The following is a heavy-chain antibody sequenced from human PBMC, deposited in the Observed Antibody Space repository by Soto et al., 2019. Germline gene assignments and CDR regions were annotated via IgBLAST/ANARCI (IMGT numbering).Heavy chain of an antibody. CDR2: IIPIFGTA. J-gene: IGHJ4*02. Sequence: SGKVSGKASGGTFSSYAISWVRQAPGQGLEWMGGIIPIFGTANYAQKFQGRVTITADESTSTAYMELSSLRSEDTAVYYCARALGASIFGVVITLDYWGQGTLVTVSS. CDR3: ARALGASIFGVVITLDY. V-gene: IGHV1-69*13. CDR1: GGTFSSYA. D-gene: IGHD3-3*01.